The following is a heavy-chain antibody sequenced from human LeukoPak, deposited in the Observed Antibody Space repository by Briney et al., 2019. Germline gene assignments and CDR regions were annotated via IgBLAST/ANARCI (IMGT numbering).Heavy chain of an antibody. J-gene: IGHJ4*02. CDR2: INSDGSST. V-gene: IGHV3-74*01. CDR3: ATAWRGYSSSLLDY. Sequence: PGGSLRLSCAASGFTFSSYWMHWVRQAPGKGLVWVSRINSDGSSTSYADSVKGRFTISRDDAKNTLYLQMNSLRAEDTAVYYCATAWRGYSSSLLDYWGQGTLVTVSS. CDR1: GFTFSSYW. D-gene: IGHD6-6*01.